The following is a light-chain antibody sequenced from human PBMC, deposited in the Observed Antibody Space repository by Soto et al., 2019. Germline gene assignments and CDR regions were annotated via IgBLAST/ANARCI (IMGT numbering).Light chain of an antibody. CDR1: QSIGSY. Sequence: DIQMTQSPSSLSASVGDRVTITCRASQSIGSYLNWYQQKPGKAPKLLIHSATILQGGVPSRFSGSESGTDFTLTITNLQPGECATYYCQQYNYYSTFGQGTKLETK. V-gene: IGKV1-39*01. J-gene: IGKJ2*01. CDR3: QQYNYYST. CDR2: SAT.